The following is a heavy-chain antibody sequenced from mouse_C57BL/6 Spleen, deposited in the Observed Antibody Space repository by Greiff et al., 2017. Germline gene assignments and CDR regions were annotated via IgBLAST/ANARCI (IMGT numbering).Heavy chain of an antibody. CDR2: IYPGDGDT. CDR1: GYAFSSSW. D-gene: IGHD2-10*01. V-gene: IGHV1-82*01. CDR3: VSFYGTNYAMDY. J-gene: IGHJ4*01. Sequence: VQLQQSGPELVKPGASVKISCKASGYAFSSSWMNWVKQRPGKGLEWIGRIYPGDGDTNYNGKFKGKATLTADKSSSTAYMQLSSLTSEDSAVXFCVSFYGTNYAMDYWGQGTSVTVSS.